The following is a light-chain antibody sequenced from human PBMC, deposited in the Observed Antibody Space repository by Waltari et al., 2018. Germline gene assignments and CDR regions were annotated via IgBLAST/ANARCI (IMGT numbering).Light chain of an antibody. Sequence: IVLTQSPGTLSLSPGGRATLSCRASQNIGHYLAWYQQKPGQAPRLLIYASSTRAAGIPDGFSGSGSGADFSLTITRLEPDDFAVYYCQHHFRLPATFGQGTKV. J-gene: IGKJ1*01. CDR3: QHHFRLPAT. V-gene: IGKV3-20*01. CDR1: QNIGHY. CDR2: ASS.